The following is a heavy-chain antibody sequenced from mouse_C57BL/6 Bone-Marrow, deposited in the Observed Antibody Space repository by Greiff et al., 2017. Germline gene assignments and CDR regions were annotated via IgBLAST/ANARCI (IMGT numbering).Heavy chain of an antibody. CDR1: GFTFSDYG. J-gene: IGHJ1*03. D-gene: IGHD1-1*01. CDR3: ERGVITTVVATEYFDV. V-gene: IGHV5-17*01. CDR2: ISSGSSTI. Sequence: EVQLVESGGGLVKPGGSLKLSCAASGFTFSDYGMYWVRQAPEKGLEWVAYISSGSSTIYYADTVKGRFTISRDNAKNTLFLQMTRLRSEDTAMYSCERGVITTVVATEYFDVWGTGTTVTVSS.